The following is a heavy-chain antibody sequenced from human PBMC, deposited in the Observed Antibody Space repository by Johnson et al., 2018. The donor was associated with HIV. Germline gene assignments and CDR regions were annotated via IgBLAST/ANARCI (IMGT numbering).Heavy chain of an antibody. CDR2: IYSDGGT. Sequence: VQLVESGGGLVQPGGSLRLSCAASGLTVSGNYMNWVRQAPGKGLEWVSVIYSDGGTYYADSVQGRFTLSRDNSQNTLYLQMGSLRVEDMATYYCARARAKVVAGLDAFDIWGQGTMVTVSS. CDR1: GLTVSGNY. D-gene: IGHD6-19*01. V-gene: IGHV3-66*01. J-gene: IGHJ3*02. CDR3: ARARAKVVAGLDAFDI.